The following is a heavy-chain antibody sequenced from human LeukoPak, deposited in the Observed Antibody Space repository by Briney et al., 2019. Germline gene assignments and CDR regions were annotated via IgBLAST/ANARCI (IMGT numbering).Heavy chain of an antibody. CDR2: ISGSGGST. Sequence: GGSLRLSCAASGFTFNYYAMSWVRQAPGKGLEWVSAISGSGGSTYYADSVKGRFTISRDNSKNTLYLQMNSLRAEDTAVYYCAKERGIVVVPAAHFDYWGQGTLVTVSS. CDR1: GFTFNYYA. J-gene: IGHJ4*02. V-gene: IGHV3-23*01. D-gene: IGHD2-2*01. CDR3: AKERGIVVVPAAHFDY.